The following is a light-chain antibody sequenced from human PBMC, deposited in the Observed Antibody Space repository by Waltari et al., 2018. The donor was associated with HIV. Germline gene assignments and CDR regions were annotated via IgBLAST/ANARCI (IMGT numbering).Light chain of an antibody. CDR1: QSFNSD. CDR3: QQYNNWPWT. J-gene: IGKJ1*01. CDR2: GAS. V-gene: IGKV3-15*01. Sequence: DIVMTQSPATLSVSPGERATLSCGALQSFNSDSAWYQQKPGQAPRLLIYGASTRSTGIPARFSGSGSGTEFILTITSLQSEDFAVYYCQQYNNWPWTFGQGTKVEIK.